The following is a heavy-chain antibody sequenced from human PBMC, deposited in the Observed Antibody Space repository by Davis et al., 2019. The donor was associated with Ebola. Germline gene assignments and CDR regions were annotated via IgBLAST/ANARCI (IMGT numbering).Heavy chain of an antibody. Sequence: MPGGSLRLSCAVYGESFSDYLWSWIRQSPGKGLEWIGKISHGGVSEYNPSLKSRVTISVDTSKNQFSLKLSSVTAADTAVYYCASLDYYGMDVWGQGTTVTVSS. CDR2: ISHGGVS. CDR1: GESFSDYL. V-gene: IGHV4-34*01. J-gene: IGHJ6*02. CDR3: ASLDYYGMDV.